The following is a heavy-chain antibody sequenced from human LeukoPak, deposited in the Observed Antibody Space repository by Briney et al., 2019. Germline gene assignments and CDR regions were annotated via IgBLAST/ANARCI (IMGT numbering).Heavy chain of an antibody. V-gene: IGHV4-39*01. CDR3: ARGYNYGYRYYYFDY. D-gene: IGHD5-18*01. J-gene: IGHJ4*02. CDR1: GGSISSSNYY. Sequence: SETLSLTCTVSGGSISSSNYYWGWIRQPPGKGLEWIGSIYYSGSTYYNPSLKSRVTISVDTSKNQFSLKLSSVTAAGTAVYYCARGYNYGYRYYYFDYWGQGTLVTVSS. CDR2: IYYSGST.